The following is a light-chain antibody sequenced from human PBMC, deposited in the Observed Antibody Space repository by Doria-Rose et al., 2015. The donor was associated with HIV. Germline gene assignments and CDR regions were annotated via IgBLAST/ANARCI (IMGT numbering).Light chain of an antibody. CDR2: AAS. V-gene: IGKV1-9*01. CDR1: RGITSY. J-gene: IGKJ4*01. Sequence: DRVTITCRASRGITSYLTWYQQKPGTAPKVLIYAASTLQSGVPSRFSGSGSGTEFTLTISSLQPEDFATYYCQQLSSYPLTFGGGTKVDIK. CDR3: QQLSSYPLT.